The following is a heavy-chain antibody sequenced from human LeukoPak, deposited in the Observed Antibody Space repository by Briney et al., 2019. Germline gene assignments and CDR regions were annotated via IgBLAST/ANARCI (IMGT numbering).Heavy chain of an antibody. CDR1: GGSIRSYY. Sequence: PSEPLSFTCTVSGGSIRSYYWRCIRQPPGKRLEWIGNIFYSGSPNYNPSLKSRVTLSYDTSNNQFSLKLSSVTAADTAVYYCARDRSGSYYNENWFVPWGEGALVAVCS. CDR2: IFYSGSP. D-gene: IGHD3-10*01. V-gene: IGHV4-4*08. J-gene: IGHJ5*02. CDR3: ARDRSGSYYNENWFVP.